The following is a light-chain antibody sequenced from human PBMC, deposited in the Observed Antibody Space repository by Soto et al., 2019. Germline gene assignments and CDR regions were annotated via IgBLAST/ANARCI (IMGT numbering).Light chain of an antibody. V-gene: IGLV2-14*03. J-gene: IGLJ1*01. CDR2: DVS. CDR3: SSYSTSTTPYV. Sequence: QSALTQPASVSGSPGQSITISCTGTSSDVGGYNFVSWYQQHPGKAPKLMISDVSNRPSGVSNRFSGSQSGNTASLTISGLQAEDEADYYCSSYSTSTTPYVFGSGTKVTVL. CDR1: SSDVGGYNF.